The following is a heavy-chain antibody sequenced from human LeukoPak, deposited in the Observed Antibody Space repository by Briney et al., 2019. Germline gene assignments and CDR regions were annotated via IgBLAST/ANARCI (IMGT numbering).Heavy chain of an antibody. V-gene: IGHV3-7*01. CDR2: IKEDGSEK. CDR3: ANEGAYTSSSPTGY. J-gene: IGHJ4*02. D-gene: IGHD6-6*01. CDR1: GFTFSRYW. Sequence: PGRSLRLSCAASGFTFSRYWMTWVRQAPGRGLEWVANIKEDGSEKNYVDSLKGRFTISRDNAKNSLYLQMNSLRADDTAVYYCANEGAYTSSSPTGYWGQGTLVTVSS.